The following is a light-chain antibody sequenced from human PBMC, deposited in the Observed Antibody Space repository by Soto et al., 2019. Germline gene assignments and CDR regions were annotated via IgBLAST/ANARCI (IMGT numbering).Light chain of an antibody. Sequence: QSVLTQPASVSGSPGQSITISCTGTSSDVGNYQLVWWYQQHLGKAPKRIIYEVSKRPSGLSTCFSGSKSVNTHSLTLFGPQAEDEADYYCCSYTSSSTWVFGGGTQVTVL. CDR3: CSYTSSSTWV. CDR2: EVS. V-gene: IGLV2-23*02. J-gene: IGLJ3*02. CDR1: SSDVGNYQL.